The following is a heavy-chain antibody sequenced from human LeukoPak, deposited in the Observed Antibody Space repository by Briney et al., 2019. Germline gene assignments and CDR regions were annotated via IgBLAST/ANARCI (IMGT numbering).Heavy chain of an antibody. D-gene: IGHD1-7*01. CDR2: ISSSSSYI. CDR1: GFTFSSYS. CDR3: ARGGYNWNSDYYFDY. J-gene: IGHJ4*02. Sequence: PGGSLRLSCAASGFTFSSYSMNWVRQAPGKGLEWVSSISSSSSYIYYADSVKGRFTISRDNAKNSLYLQMNSLRAEDTAVYYCARGGYNWNSDYYFDYWGQGTLVTVSS. V-gene: IGHV3-21*01.